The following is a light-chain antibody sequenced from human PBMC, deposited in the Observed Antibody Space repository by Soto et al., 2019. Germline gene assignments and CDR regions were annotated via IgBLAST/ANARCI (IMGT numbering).Light chain of an antibody. Sequence: ETLMTQSPATLSVSPGERAALSCRASQSVSTNLAWYQRKPGQAPRLLIYGAFTRATGIPARFSGSGSGTEFTLTISSLQSEDFAIYYCQQYNNWPPITFGQGTRLEIK. CDR1: QSVSTN. CDR3: QQYNNWPPIT. CDR2: GAF. V-gene: IGKV3-15*01. J-gene: IGKJ5*01.